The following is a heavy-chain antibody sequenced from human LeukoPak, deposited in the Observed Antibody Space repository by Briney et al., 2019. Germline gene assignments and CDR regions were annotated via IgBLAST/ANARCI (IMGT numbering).Heavy chain of an antibody. J-gene: IGHJ6*02. CDR3: ARDVLLWFGETRNYGMDV. Sequence: GPSLSPAWPPYAPTVAISCTGCVRQAPGKGLEWVSLISSSGDSAYFAHSVKGRVTISKDNSRNTLYLQMNSLRAEDTALYCCARDVLLWFGETRNYGMDVWGQGTTVSVSS. CDR2: ISSSGDSA. D-gene: IGHD3-10*01. CDR1: APTVAISC. V-gene: IGHV3-23*01.